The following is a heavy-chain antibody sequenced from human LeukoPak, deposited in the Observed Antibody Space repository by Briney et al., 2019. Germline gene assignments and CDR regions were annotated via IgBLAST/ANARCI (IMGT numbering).Heavy chain of an antibody. Sequence: GGSLRLSCAASGFGFNAAAMTWVRQAPGKGLEWVSLISSSGANTYYADSVKGRFTISRDNSKNTLFLQMNSLRAEDTAMYYCVKDIQVTYWGQGTLVTVSS. J-gene: IGHJ4*02. CDR2: ISSSGANT. D-gene: IGHD4-23*01. CDR1: GFGFNAAA. CDR3: VKDIQVTY. V-gene: IGHV3-23*01.